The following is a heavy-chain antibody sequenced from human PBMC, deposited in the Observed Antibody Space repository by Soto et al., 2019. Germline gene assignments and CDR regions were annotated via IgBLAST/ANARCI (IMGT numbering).Heavy chain of an antibody. Sequence: GGSLRLSCAASGFTFSSYSMNWVRQAPGKGLEWVSSISSSSSYIYYADSVKGRLTISRDNAKNSLYLQMNSLRAEDTAVYHCARSIGYCSSTSCYYIYWGQGTLVTVSS. CDR2: ISSSSSYI. CDR3: ARSIGYCSSTSCYYIY. J-gene: IGHJ4*02. V-gene: IGHV3-21*01. CDR1: GFTFSSYS. D-gene: IGHD2-2*03.